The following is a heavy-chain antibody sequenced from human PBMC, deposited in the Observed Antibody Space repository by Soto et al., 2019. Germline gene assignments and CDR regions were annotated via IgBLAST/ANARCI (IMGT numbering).Heavy chain of an antibody. D-gene: IGHD2-15*01. Sequence: GGSLRLSCAASGFTFSNAWINWVRQAPGKGLEWVGRIKSKTDGGTPDYADSVKGRFTISRDNSKDTLYLQMNSLRAEDTAVYYCANSVGVVRGTPWISSTDYWGQGTLVTVS. CDR3: ANSVGVVRGTPWISSTDY. CDR2: IKSKTDGGTP. V-gene: IGHV3-15*07. J-gene: IGHJ4*02. CDR1: GFTFSNAW.